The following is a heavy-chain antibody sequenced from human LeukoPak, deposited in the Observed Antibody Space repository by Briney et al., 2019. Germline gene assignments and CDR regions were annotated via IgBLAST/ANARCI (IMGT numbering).Heavy chain of an antibody. Sequence: PSETLTLTCAVYGGSFSGYHWTWLRQSPGKGLEWIGDINPSGSTYYNPSLKSRLTISVDTSKNQFSLKLSSVTAADTAVYYCARVYYDFWSGYYMDVWGKGTTVTVSS. D-gene: IGHD3-3*01. CDR3: ARVYYDFWSGYYMDV. J-gene: IGHJ6*03. V-gene: IGHV4-34*01. CDR2: INPSGST. CDR1: GGSFSGYH.